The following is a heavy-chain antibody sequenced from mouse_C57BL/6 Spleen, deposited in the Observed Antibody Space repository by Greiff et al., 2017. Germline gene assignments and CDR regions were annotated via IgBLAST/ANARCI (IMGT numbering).Heavy chain of an antibody. CDR3: ARGDSSGSPFAY. D-gene: IGHD3-2*02. CDR1: GYTFTSYW. J-gene: IGHJ3*01. Sequence: QVQLQQPGAELVKPGASVKMSCKASGYTFTSYWITWVKQRPGQGLEWIGDIYPGSGSTNYNEKFKSKATLTVDTSSSTAYMQLSSLTSEDSAVYYGARGDSSGSPFAYWGQGTLVTVSA. V-gene: IGHV1-55*01. CDR2: IYPGSGST.